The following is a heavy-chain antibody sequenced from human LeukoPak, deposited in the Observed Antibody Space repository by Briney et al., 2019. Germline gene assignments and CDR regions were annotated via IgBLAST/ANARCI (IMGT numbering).Heavy chain of an antibody. Sequence: ASVKVSCKASGYTFTGYYMHWVRQAPGQGLEWMRWINPNSGGTNYAQKFQGRVTMTRDTSISTAYMELSRLRSDDTAVYYCARSPTVRGVHFDYWGQGTLVTVSS. CDR2: INPNSGGT. V-gene: IGHV1-2*02. D-gene: IGHD3-10*01. CDR3: ARSPTVRGVHFDY. J-gene: IGHJ4*02. CDR1: GYTFTGYY.